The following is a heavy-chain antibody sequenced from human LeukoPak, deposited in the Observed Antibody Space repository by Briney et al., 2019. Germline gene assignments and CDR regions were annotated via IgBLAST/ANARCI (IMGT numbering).Heavy chain of an antibody. CDR2: IYYSGST. J-gene: IGHJ4*02. CDR3: ARRGSSWYSDC. V-gene: IGHV4-39*01. CDR1: GGSISSSSYY. D-gene: IGHD6-13*01. Sequence: SETLSLTCTVSGGSISSSSYYWGWIRQPPGKGLEWIGSIYYSGSTYYNPSLKSRVTISVDTSKNQFSLKLSSVTAADTAVYYCARRGSSWYSDCWGQGTLVTVSS.